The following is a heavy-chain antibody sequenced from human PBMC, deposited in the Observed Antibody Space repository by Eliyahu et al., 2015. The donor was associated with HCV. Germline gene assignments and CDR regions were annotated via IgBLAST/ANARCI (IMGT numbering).Heavy chain of an antibody. CDR1: GLSLSTSGVG. V-gene: IGHV2-5*02. CDR2: VFXDXXK. Sequence: QITLKESGPTLVKPTQTLTLTCTXSGLSLSTSGVGVGWXRQPPGEALEWIALVFXDXXKRYIPSLQTRLTINKDTSKNQVVLTMTNMDPTDTATYYCAHRRNSSPFDFWGQGILVTVSS. J-gene: IGHJ4*02. CDR3: AHRRNSSPFDF. D-gene: IGHD3-10*01.